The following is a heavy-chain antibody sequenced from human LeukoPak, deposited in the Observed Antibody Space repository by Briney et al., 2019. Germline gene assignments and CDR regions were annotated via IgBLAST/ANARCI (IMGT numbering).Heavy chain of an antibody. CDR2: IYSGGST. V-gene: IGHV3-53*01. Sequence: GGSLRLSCAASGFTVSSNYMSWVRQAPGKGLEWVSVIYSGGSTYYADSVKGRFTISRDNSKNTLYLQMNSLRAEDTAVYYCARVKKQGFGESYYFDYWGQGTLVTVSS. J-gene: IGHJ4*02. CDR1: GFTVSSNY. CDR3: ARVKKQGFGESYYFDY. D-gene: IGHD3-10*01.